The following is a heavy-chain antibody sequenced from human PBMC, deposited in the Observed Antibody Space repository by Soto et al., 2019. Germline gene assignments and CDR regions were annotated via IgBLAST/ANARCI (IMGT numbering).Heavy chain of an antibody. V-gene: IGHV4-31*03. Sequence: SETLSLTCTVSGGSISSGGYYWSWIRQHPGKGLEWIGYIYYSGSTYYNPSLKSRVTISVDTSKNQFSLKLSSVTAADTAVYYCARVDYIWGSYLDYWGQGTLVTVSS. CDR2: IYYSGST. CDR3: ARVDYIWGSYLDY. J-gene: IGHJ4*02. CDR1: GGSISSGGYY. D-gene: IGHD3-16*02.